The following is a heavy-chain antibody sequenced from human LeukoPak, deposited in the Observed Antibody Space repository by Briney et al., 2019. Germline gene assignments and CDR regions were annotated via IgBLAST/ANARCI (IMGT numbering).Heavy chain of an antibody. V-gene: IGHV3-21*01. Sequence: GGSLRLSCAASGFTFSSYAMSWVRQAPGKGLEWVSSISSSSSYIYYADSVKGRFTISRDNAKNSLYLQMNSLRAEDTAVYYCARGGVGAFDYWGQGTLVTVSS. CDR3: ARGGVGAFDY. D-gene: IGHD1-26*01. J-gene: IGHJ4*02. CDR1: GFTFSSYA. CDR2: ISSSSSYI.